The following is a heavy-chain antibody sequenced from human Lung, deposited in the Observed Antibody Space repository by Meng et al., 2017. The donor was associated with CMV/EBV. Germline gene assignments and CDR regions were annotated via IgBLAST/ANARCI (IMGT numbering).Heavy chain of an antibody. V-gene: IGHV1-69*02. CDR2: IIPILGIA. CDR3: AKAVIVVVPAAIGSTYGMDV. J-gene: IGHJ6*02. Sequence: SLKVSXKASGGTFSSDTISWVRQAPGQGLEWMGRIIPILGIANYAQKFQGRVRITADKSTSTAYMELSSLRSEDTAVYYFAKAVIVVVPAAIGSTYGMDVWGQGXTVTVSS. CDR1: GGTFSSDT. D-gene: IGHD2-2*01.